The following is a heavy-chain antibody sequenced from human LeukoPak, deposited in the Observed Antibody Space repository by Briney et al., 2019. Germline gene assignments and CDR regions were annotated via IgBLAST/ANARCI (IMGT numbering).Heavy chain of an antibody. CDR2: IYYSGST. V-gene: IGHV4-59*08. CDR3: ARRAGSGSTKVFDI. D-gene: IGHD3-10*01. CDR1: GGSISSYY. J-gene: IGHJ3*02. Sequence: NSSETLSLTCTVSGGSISSYYWSWIRQPPGKGLQWIGYIYYSGSTNYNPSLKSRVTISVDTSKNQLSLKLSSVTAADTAVYYCARRAGSGSTKVFDIWGQGTMVTVSS.